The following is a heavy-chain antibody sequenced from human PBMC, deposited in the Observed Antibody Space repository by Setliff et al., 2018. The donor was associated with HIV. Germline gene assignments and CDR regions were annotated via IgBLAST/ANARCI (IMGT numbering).Heavy chain of an antibody. D-gene: IGHD2-2*01. V-gene: IGHV4-59*12. CDR2: IYNSAST. CDR1: GGSINSYY. J-gene: IGHJ3*02. Sequence: SETLSLTCSVSGGSINSYYWNWIRQPPGKGLEWIGYIYNSASTSYNPSLESRVTMSVDTSKNQFSLKLSSVTAADTAVYYCARVPVCSSTSCLHVNAFDICGQGTMVTVSS. CDR3: ARVPVCSSTSCLHVNAFDI.